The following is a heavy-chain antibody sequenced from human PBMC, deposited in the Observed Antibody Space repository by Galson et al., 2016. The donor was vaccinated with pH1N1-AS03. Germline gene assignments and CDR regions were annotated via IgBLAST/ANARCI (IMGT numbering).Heavy chain of an antibody. D-gene: IGHD3-16*01. V-gene: IGHV3-23*01. J-gene: IGHJ6*02. CDR1: GFAFNDYA. CDR2: IASGGAET. Sequence: SLRLSCAASGFAFNDYAMTWVRQPPGKGLEYVSSIASGGAETFSAESVKGRFTMSRDNSKHTVYLQMKSLRAEDTAVYKCVRGGLGKDYGLDAWGQGTTGIVSS. CDR3: VRGGLGKDYGLDA.